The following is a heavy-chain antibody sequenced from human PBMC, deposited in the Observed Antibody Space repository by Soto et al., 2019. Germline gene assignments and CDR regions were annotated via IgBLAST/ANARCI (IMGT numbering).Heavy chain of an antibody. CDR1: GYNFTRYY. D-gene: IGHD1-26*01. V-gene: IGHV1-46*01. Sequence: GAPVKVSWKASGYNFTRYYMHWGRQAPGQRLEWMGIIKPSGGSTSYAQKVQGRGTMTRDTSTSTVYMELSSLRSEDTAVYYCARERPLGLLPPNGMDVWGQGTTVTVSS. J-gene: IGHJ6*02. CDR3: ARERPLGLLPPNGMDV. CDR2: IKPSGGST.